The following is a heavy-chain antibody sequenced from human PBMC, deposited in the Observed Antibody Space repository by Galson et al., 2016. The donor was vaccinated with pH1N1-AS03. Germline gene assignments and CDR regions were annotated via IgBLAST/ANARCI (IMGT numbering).Heavy chain of an antibody. CDR2: ISVTGGST. D-gene: IGHD6-13*01. V-gene: IGHV3-23*01. CDR1: GFTFSSYG. Sequence: SLRLSCAPSGFTFSSYGMTWVRQAPGKGLEWVSSISVTGGSTYYADSVKGRFTISRDHSKNTLYLQMSTLRAEDTAVYYCAKDRSSWPPGWGSVDSWGQGTLVTVSS. J-gene: IGHJ4*02. CDR3: AKDRSSWPPGWGSVDS.